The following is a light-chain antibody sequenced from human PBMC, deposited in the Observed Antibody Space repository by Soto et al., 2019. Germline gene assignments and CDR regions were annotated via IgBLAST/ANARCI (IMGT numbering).Light chain of an antibody. CDR1: QSVSSY. V-gene: IGKV3-11*01. CDR2: DAS. CDR3: QQRSNWPPYT. Sequence: EIVLTQSPATVSLSPGERATLSCRASQSVSSYLAWYQQKPGQAPRLLIYDASNRATGIPARFSGSGSGTDFTLTSSSLEPEDFAVDYCQQRSNWPPYTFGQGTKLEIK. J-gene: IGKJ2*01.